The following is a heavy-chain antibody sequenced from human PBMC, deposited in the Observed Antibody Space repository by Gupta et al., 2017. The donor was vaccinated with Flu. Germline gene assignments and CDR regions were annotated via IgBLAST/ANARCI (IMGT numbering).Heavy chain of an antibody. D-gene: IGHD2-15*01. J-gene: IGHJ3*02. CDR3: AKDLRCSGGSCYGFFAFDI. CDR2: ISWNSGSI. V-gene: IGHV3-9*01. Sequence: GMEWVSGISWNSGSIGYADSVKGRFTISRDNAKNSLYLQMNSLRAEDTALYYCAKDLRCSGGSCYGFFAFDIWGQGTMVTVSS.